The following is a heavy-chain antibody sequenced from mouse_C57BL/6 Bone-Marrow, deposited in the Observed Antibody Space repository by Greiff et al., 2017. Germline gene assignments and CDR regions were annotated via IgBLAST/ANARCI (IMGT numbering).Heavy chain of an antibody. CDR2: IDPNSGGT. D-gene: IGHD2-1*01. V-gene: IGHV1-72*01. CDR1: GYTFTSYW. Sequence: QSCKASGYTFTSYWMHWVKQRPGRGLEWIGRIDPNSGGTKYNEKFKSKATLTVDKPSSTAYLQLSSLTSEDSAVYYCAHGNYFYWYFAVWGTGTTVTVSS. CDR3: AHGNYFYWYFAV. J-gene: IGHJ1*03.